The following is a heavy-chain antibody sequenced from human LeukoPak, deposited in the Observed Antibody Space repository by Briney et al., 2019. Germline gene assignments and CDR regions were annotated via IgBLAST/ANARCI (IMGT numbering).Heavy chain of an antibody. CDR3: AMSGREATEIDY. CDR1: GFTFSDYF. V-gene: IGHV3-11*06. D-gene: IGHD1-1*01. Sequence: GGSLRLSCAASGFTFSDYFMSWVRQAPGKGLEWLSYINGRGTYIDYAESLKGRITISRDNAQNSLYLQMNSLRVEDTAVYYCAMSGREATEIDYWGQGTLVTVSS. CDR2: INGRGTYI. J-gene: IGHJ4*02.